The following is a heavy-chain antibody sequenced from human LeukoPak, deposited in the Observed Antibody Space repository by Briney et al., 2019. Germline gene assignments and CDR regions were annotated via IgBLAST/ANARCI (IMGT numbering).Heavy chain of an antibody. D-gene: IGHD3-10*01. V-gene: IGHV1-18*01. CDR3: ARGPPHYYGSGSYYLFDY. J-gene: IGHJ4*02. CDR1: AYTFTSFG. CDR2: ISAYNGNT. Sequence: ASVKVSCKASAYTFTSFGISWVRQAPGQGLEWMGWISAYNGNTNYAQKLQGRVTMTTDTSTSTAYMELRSLRSDDTAVYYCARGPPHYYGSGSYYLFDYWGQGTLVTVSS.